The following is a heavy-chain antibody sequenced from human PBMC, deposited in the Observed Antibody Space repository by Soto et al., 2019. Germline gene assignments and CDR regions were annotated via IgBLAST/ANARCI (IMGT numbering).Heavy chain of an antibody. J-gene: IGHJ4*02. CDR3: ARQYSSSFRTTDY. D-gene: IGHD6-6*01. CDR1: GFTFSNYN. Sequence: EVQLVESGGGLVKPGGSLRLSCAASGFTFSNYNMKWVRQAPGKGLEWVSSITASTSYIYYADSVKGRFTISRDNAKNSLFLQMNSLRAEDTAVYYCARQYSSSFRTTDYWGQGTLVTVS. CDR2: ITASTSYI. V-gene: IGHV3-21*01.